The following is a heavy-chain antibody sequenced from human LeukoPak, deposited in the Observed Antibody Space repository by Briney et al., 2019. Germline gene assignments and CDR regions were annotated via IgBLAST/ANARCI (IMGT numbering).Heavy chain of an antibody. CDR1: GYTFTSYD. J-gene: IGHJ4*02. Sequence: ASVKVSCKASGYTFTSYDINWVRQATGQGLEWMGWMNPNSGNTGYAQKFQGRVTITRNTSISTAYMELSSLRSEDTPVYYCARSSGYYFPFDYWGQGTLVTVSS. V-gene: IGHV1-8*03. D-gene: IGHD3-22*01. CDR2: MNPNSGNT. CDR3: ARSSGYYFPFDY.